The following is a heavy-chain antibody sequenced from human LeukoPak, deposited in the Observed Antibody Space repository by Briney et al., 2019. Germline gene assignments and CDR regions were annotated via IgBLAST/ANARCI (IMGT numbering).Heavy chain of an antibody. CDR2: IYPGDSDT. J-gene: IGHJ3*02. CDR1: GYSFTSYW. D-gene: IGHD3-22*01. V-gene: IGHV5-51*01. CDR3: ARRGKTLGSSGYYQHAFDI. Sequence: GESLKISCKGSGYSFTSYWIGWVRQMPGKGLEWMGIIYPGDSDTRYSPSFQGQVTISADKSISTAYLQWSSLKASDTAMYYCARRGKTLGSSGYYQHAFDIWGQGTMVTVSS.